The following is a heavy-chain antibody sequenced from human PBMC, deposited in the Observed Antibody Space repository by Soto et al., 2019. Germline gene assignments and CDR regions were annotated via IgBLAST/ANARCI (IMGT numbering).Heavy chain of an antibody. CDR3: ARDVGDDFGPFDY. J-gene: IGHJ4*02. CDR2: ISYDGSNK. V-gene: IGHV3-30-3*01. D-gene: IGHD2-21*02. Sequence: QVQLVESGGGVVQPGRSLRLSCAASGFTFSSYAMHWVRQAPGKGLEWVAVISYDGSNKYYADSVKGRFTISRDNSKNTLYLQMNSLRAEDTAVYYCARDVGDDFGPFDYWGQGTLVTVSS. CDR1: GFTFSSYA.